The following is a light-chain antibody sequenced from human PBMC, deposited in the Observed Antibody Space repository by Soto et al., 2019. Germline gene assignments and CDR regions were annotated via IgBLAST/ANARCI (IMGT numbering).Light chain of an antibody. CDR1: QTISSSF. J-gene: IGKJ3*01. CDR3: HQFGSSPLDT. CDR2: RAS. Sequence: ESVLPQSPGTLSLSRGERANLSCRASQTISSSFFAWYQKKPDQAPRLLIYRASRRAPGIPDRFSGSGSWTDFALTIIRLQPEDFAVYYCHQFGSSPLDTFGPGTKVVIK. V-gene: IGKV3-20*01.